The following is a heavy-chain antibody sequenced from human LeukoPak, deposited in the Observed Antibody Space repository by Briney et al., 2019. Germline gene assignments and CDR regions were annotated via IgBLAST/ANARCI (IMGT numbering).Heavy chain of an antibody. J-gene: IGHJ3*02. CDR1: GGSISGYY. CDR3: ARAPYGSGSPSGIRAFDI. V-gene: IGHV4-59*01. D-gene: IGHD3-10*01. CDR2: IYYSGST. Sequence: SETLSLTCTVSGGSISGYYWSWIRQPPGKGLKWIGYIYYSGSTNYNPSLKSRVTISVDTSKNQFSLKLSSVTAADTAVYYCARAPYGSGSPSGIRAFDIWGQGTMVTVSS.